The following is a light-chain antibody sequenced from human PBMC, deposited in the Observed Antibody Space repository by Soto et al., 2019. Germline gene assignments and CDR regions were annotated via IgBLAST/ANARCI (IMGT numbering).Light chain of an antibody. Sequence: DIPMTQSPSSLSASVGDRVTITCQASQDIRQYLNWYQQKKGEAPKVLIYDASNLETGVPSRFSGSASGTDFTFTISCLRPEDAATYYCQQYDSLPYTFGQGSKLEIK. J-gene: IGKJ2*01. CDR1: QDIRQY. CDR2: DAS. CDR3: QQYDSLPYT. V-gene: IGKV1-33*01.